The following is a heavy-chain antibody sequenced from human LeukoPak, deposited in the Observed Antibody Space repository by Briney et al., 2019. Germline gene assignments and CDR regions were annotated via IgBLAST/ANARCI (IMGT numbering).Heavy chain of an antibody. J-gene: IGHJ5*02. CDR1: GYTFTTYG. V-gene: IGHV7-4-1*02. CDR2: INTNTGNP. CDR3: ARERGGNGGPHNWFDP. D-gene: IGHD2-8*01. Sequence: ASVKVSCKASGYTFTTYGMNWVRQAPGQGLEWMGWINTNTGNPTYAQGFTGRFVFSLDTSVSTAYLQISSLKAEDTAVYYCARERGGNGGPHNWFDPWGQGTLVTVSS.